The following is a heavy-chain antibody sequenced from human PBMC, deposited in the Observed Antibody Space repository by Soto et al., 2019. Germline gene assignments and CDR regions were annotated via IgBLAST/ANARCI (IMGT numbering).Heavy chain of an antibody. V-gene: IGHV4-59*01. CDR2: IYYTGST. J-gene: IGHJ5*01. D-gene: IGHD6-13*01. CDR3: ARDGATSSRWENWFDS. CDR1: GDSISSYY. Sequence: QVQLQESGPGLVKPSETLSLSCTVSGDSISSYYWNWIRQPPGKGLEWIGYIYYTGSTNHNPSLKSRVSLSLDTSKNRFSLNLSSVTAADTAVYYCARDGATSSRWENWFDSWGQGILVTVSS.